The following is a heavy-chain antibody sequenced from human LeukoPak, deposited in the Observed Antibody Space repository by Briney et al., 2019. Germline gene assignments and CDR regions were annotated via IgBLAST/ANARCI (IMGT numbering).Heavy chain of an antibody. D-gene: IGHD2-15*01. CDR2: ISGSGGST. J-gene: IGHJ3*02. Sequence: GGSLRLSCAASGFTFSSYAMSWVRQAPGKGLEWVSAISGSGGSTYYADSVKGRFTISRDNAKNTLFLQMNTLRAEDTAVYYCVRDGLLVSGVALDIWGQGTLVTVSP. CDR3: VRDGLLVSGVALDI. V-gene: IGHV3-23*01. CDR1: GFTFSSYA.